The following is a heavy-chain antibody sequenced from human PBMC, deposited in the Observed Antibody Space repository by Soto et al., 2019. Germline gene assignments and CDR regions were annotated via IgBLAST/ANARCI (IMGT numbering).Heavy chain of an antibody. CDR3: ARGSIVAAV. Sequence: QVQLQQWGAGLVKPSETLSLTCAVSGGSFSGYYWTWIRQPPGKGLEWIGEINHSGSTNYNPSLRSRFTLSVDTSKSQFSMTMNSMTAADTAVYFCARGSIVAAVWGQGILVTVSS. V-gene: IGHV4-34*02. CDR2: INHSGST. D-gene: IGHD6-13*01. J-gene: IGHJ4*02. CDR1: GGSFSGYY.